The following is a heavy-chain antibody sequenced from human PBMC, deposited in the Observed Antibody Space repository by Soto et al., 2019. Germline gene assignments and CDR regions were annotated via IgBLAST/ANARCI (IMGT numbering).Heavy chain of an antibody. CDR1: GGSISSSNW. D-gene: IGHD6-19*01. Sequence: QVQLQESGPGLVKPSGALSLTCAVSGGSISSSNWWSWVRQPPGKGLEWIGEIYHSGSTNYNPSLKSRVTTSVGKSQNQFSLKPSSVTAADTAVYYCARVAVAGTRSDYWGQGTLGTVSS. CDR2: IYHSGST. CDR3: ARVAVAGTRSDY. V-gene: IGHV4-4*02. J-gene: IGHJ4*02.